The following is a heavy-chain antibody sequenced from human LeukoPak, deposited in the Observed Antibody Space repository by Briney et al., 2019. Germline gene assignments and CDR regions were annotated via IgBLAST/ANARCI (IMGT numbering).Heavy chain of an antibody. CDR3: TRSLTAGLREGYYFDY. D-gene: IGHD2-21*02. Sequence: GGSQRLSCTASGFTFGDYAMSWVRQAPGKGLEWVGFIRSKAYGGTTEYAASVKGRFTISRDDSKSIAYLQMNSLKTEDTAVYYCTRSLTAGLREGYYFDYWGQGTLVTVSS. V-gene: IGHV3-49*04. CDR1: GFTFGDYA. CDR2: IRSKAYGGTT. J-gene: IGHJ4*02.